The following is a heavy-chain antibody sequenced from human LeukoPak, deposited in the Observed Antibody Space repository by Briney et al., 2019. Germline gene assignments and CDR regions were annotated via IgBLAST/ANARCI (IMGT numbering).Heavy chain of an antibody. V-gene: IGHV5-51*01. D-gene: IGHD4-4*01. Sequence: GESLNISCKGSGYSFTSYWIGWVRQMPGKGLEWMGIIYPGDSDTRYSPSFQGQVTISADKSISTAYLQWSSLKASDTAMYYCARKGTTVTSHYYYGMDVWGQGTTVTVSS. CDR1: GYSFTSYW. CDR2: IYPGDSDT. CDR3: ARKGTTVTSHYYYGMDV. J-gene: IGHJ6*02.